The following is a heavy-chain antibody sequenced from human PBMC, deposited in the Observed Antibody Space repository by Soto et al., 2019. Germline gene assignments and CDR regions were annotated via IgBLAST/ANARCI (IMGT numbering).Heavy chain of an antibody. V-gene: IGHV4-31*03. J-gene: IGHJ4*02. D-gene: IGHD6-19*01. CDR1: GGSISSGGYY. Sequence: PSETLSLTCTVSGGSISSGGYYWSWIRQHPGKGLEWIGYVYYSGSTYYNPSLKSRVTISVDTSKNQFSLKLSSVTAADTAVYYCARTLRIAVADYWGQGTLVTVSS. CDR2: VYYSGST. CDR3: ARTLRIAVADY.